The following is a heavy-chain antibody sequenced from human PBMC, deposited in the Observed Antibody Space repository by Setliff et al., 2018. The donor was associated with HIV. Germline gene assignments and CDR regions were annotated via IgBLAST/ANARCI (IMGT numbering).Heavy chain of an antibody. CDR3: TTKGRDVYNVEASG. D-gene: IGHD1-1*01. CDR1: GFPFSEYA. J-gene: IGHJ4*02. V-gene: IGHV3-49*04. CDR2: IRSKTDGGTT. Sequence: GGSLRLSCTTSGFPFSEYAINWVRQAPGTGLEWVGFIRSKTDGGTTDYAAPGKGRFTISRDDSKNMLYLQMNNLETEDTAVYYCTTKGRDVYNVEASGWRQGTLVTVSS.